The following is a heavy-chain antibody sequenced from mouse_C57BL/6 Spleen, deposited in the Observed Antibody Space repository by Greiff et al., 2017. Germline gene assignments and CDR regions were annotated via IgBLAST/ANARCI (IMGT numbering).Heavy chain of an antibody. J-gene: IGHJ1*03. D-gene: IGHD2-2*01. CDR2: IDPSDSET. CDR3: ARDTMVTGDWYFDV. CDR1: GYTFTSYW. Sequence: QVQLQQPGAELVRPGSSVKLSCKASGYTFTSYWMHWVKQRPIQGLEWIGNIDPSDSETHYNQKFKDKATLTVDKSSSTAYMQLSSLTSEDSAVYYCARDTMVTGDWYFDVWGTGTTVTVSS. V-gene: IGHV1-52*01.